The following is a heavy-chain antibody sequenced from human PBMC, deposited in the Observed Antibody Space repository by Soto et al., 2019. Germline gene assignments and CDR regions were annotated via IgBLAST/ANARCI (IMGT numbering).Heavy chain of an antibody. Sequence: QVQLVQSGAEVKKPGSSVKVSCKASGGTFSSYTISWVRQAAGQGLEWMGRIIPILGIANYAQKFQGRVTITADKSTSTAYMELSSLRSEDTAVYYCARDTAAAGTGVDYWGQGTLVTVSS. J-gene: IGHJ4*02. D-gene: IGHD6-13*01. CDR2: IIPILGIA. CDR3: ARDTAAAGTGVDY. CDR1: GGTFSSYT. V-gene: IGHV1-69*08.